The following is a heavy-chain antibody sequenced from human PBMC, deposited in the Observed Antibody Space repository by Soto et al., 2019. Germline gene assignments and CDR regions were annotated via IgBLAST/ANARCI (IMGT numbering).Heavy chain of an antibody. Sequence: PSETLSLTCTVSGGSISSGGYYWSWIRQHPGKGLEWIGYIYYSGSTYYKPSLKSRGTISEDTSKKQFSLKLSSVTAADTAVHSCARALCRFCTSGVCYNWYSDLWARGTLVTVSS. CDR3: ARALCRFCTSGVCYNWYSDL. J-gene: IGHJ2*01. D-gene: IGHD2-8*01. CDR1: GGSISSGGYY. CDR2: IYYSGST. V-gene: IGHV4-31*03.